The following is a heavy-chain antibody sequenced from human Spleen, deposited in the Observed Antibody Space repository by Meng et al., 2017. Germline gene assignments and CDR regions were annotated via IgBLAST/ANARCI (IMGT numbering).Heavy chain of an antibody. CDR2: IKSKTDGGTT. D-gene: IGHD1-26*01. CDR1: GFTFSNAW. J-gene: IGHJ4*02. CDR3: TTENVWDSGSYLVDY. Sequence: GESLKISCAASGFTFSNAWMSWVRQAPGKGLEWVGRIKSKTDGGTTDYAAPVKGRFTISRDDSKTTLYRQRNSLKTEDPAVYYCTTENVWDSGSYLVDYWGQGTLVTVSS. V-gene: IGHV3-15*01.